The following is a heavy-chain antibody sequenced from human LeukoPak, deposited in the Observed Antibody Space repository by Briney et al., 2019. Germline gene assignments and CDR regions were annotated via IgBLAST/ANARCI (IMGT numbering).Heavy chain of an antibody. CDR3: ASSSDTYGSGSYYNGLGDV. V-gene: IGHV3-53*01. D-gene: IGHD3-10*01. CDR1: GFTVSSNY. CDR2: IYSGGTT. Sequence: GGTLRLSCAASGFTVSSNYMSWVRQAPGKGLEWVSVIYSGGTTYYADSVKGRFTISRDNSKNTLYLQMHSLRAEDTAVYYCASSSDTYGSGSYYNGLGDVWGKGTTVTISS. J-gene: IGHJ6*04.